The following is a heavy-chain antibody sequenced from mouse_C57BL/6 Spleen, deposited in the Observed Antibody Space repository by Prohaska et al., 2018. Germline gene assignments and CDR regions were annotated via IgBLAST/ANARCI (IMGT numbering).Heavy chain of an antibody. CDR3: ARRDYYYGSSYYAMDY. V-gene: IGHV1-18*01. D-gene: IGHD1-1*01. CDR2: INPNNGGT. J-gene: IGHJ4*01. Sequence: HGKSLEWIGDINPNNGGTIYNQKFKGKATLTVDKSSSTAYMELRSLTSEDTAVYYCARRDYYYGSSYYAMDYWGQGTSVTVSS.